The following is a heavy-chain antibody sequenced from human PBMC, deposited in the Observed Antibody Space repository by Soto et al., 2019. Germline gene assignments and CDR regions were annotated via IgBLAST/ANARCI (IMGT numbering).Heavy chain of an antibody. CDR1: GGTFSSYA. CDR3: ARVGSSNYYYGMDV. CDR2: IIPIFGTA. Sequence: ASVKVSCKASGGTFSSYAISWVRQAPGQGLEWMGGIIPIFGTANYAQKFQGRVTITADESTSTAYMELSSLRSEDTAVYYCARVGSSNYYYGMDVWGQGTTVTVSS. D-gene: IGHD6-6*01. V-gene: IGHV1-69*13. J-gene: IGHJ6*02.